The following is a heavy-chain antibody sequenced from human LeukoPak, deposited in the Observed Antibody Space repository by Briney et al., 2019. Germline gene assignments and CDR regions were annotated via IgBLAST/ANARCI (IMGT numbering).Heavy chain of an antibody. CDR2: INPNSGGT. D-gene: IGHD2-2*01. CDR3: ARGVEDIVVVLAAIWFDP. J-gene: IGHJ5*02. CDR1: GYTFTGYY. Sequence: ASVKVSCKASGYTFTGYYMHWVRQAPGQGLEWMGWINPNSGGTNYAQKFQGRVTMTRDTSISTAYMELSRLRSDDTAVYYCARGVEDIVVVLAAIWFDPWGQGALVTVSS. V-gene: IGHV1-2*02.